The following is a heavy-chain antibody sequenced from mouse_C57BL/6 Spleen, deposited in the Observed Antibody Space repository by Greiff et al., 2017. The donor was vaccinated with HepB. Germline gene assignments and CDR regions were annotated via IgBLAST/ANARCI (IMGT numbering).Heavy chain of an antibody. CDR1: GYAFSSYW. J-gene: IGHJ3*01. CDR2: IYPGDGDT. CDR3: ARSGNPYGGFAY. Sequence: QVQLQQSGAELVKPGASVKISCKASGYAFSSYWMNWVKQRPGKGLEWIGQIYPGDGDTNYNGKFKGKATLTADKSSSTAYMQRSSRTSEDSAVYFCARSGNPYGGFAYWGQGTLVTVSA. D-gene: IGHD2-1*01. V-gene: IGHV1-80*01.